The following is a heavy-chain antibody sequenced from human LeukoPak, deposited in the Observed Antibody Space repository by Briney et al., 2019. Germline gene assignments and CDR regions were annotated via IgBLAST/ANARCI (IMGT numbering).Heavy chain of an antibody. CDR2: INWNGGST. D-gene: IGHD3-10*01. Sequence: PGGSLRLSCAASGFTFDDYGMSWVRQAPGKGLEWVSGINWNGGSTGYAYSVKGRFTISRDNAKNSLYLQMNSLRAEDTALYHCARVVSYYGSGSYWGAFDIWGQGTMVTVSS. J-gene: IGHJ3*02. CDR3: ARVVSYYGSGSYWGAFDI. V-gene: IGHV3-20*01. CDR1: GFTFDDYG.